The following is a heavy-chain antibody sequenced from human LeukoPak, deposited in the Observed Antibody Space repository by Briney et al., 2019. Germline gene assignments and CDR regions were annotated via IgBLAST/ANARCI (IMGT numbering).Heavy chain of an antibody. D-gene: IGHD6-6*01. V-gene: IGHV3-30*02. CDR2: VRSDGTTK. Sequence: PGGSLRLSCAASGFTFSSHGMHWVRQAPGKGLEWVAFVRSDGTTKYYADSVKGRFTISRDNSKNTLYLQMNSLRAEDTAVYYCAKDFGSSSVYWGQGTLVTVSS. CDR3: AKDFGSSSVY. CDR1: GFTFSSHG. J-gene: IGHJ4*02.